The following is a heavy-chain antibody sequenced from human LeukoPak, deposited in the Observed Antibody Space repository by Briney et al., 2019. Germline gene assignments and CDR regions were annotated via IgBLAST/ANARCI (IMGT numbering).Heavy chain of an antibody. J-gene: IGHJ4*02. D-gene: IGHD2-2*01. CDR1: GYPLTGYY. Sequence: ASVKVSWKASGYPLTGYYVQWVRQAPGQGLEWMGWINPSSGFTNYAQKFQGRVTMTRDTSISTAYMELSRLRSDDTAVYYCARLADCSSSIRRSFDHGAQGPLVTVSS. V-gene: IGHV1-2*02. CDR3: ARLADCSSSIRRSFDH. CDR2: INPSSGFT.